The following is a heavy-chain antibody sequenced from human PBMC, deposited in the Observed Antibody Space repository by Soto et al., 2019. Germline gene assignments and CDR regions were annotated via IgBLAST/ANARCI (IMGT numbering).Heavy chain of an antibody. D-gene: IGHD2-2*03. V-gene: IGHV4-34*01. CDR3: ARLNGYCISTNCHGYYGMDV. J-gene: IGHJ6*02. CDR2: INHSGST. CDR1: GGSFSGYY. Sequence: PSETLSRTCAVYGGSFSGYYWSWIRQPPGKGLEWIGEINHSGSTNYNPSLKSRVTISVDTSKNEFSLRLSSVTAADTAVYYCARLNGYCISTNCHGYYGMDVWGQGTTVTVSS.